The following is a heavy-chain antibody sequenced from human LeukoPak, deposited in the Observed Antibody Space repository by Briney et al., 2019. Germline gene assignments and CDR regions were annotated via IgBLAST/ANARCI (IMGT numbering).Heavy chain of an antibody. CDR3: VDPDYFDY. D-gene: IGHD3/OR15-3a*01. CDR1: GFTFSSYG. V-gene: IGHV3-30*02. J-gene: IGHJ4*02. CDR2: IRYDGSNK. Sequence: PGGSLILSCAASGFTFSSYGMHWVRQAPGKGLEWVAFIRYDGSNKYYADSVKGRFTISRDNSKNTLYLQMDSLRAEDTAVYYCVDPDYFDYWGQGTLVTVSS.